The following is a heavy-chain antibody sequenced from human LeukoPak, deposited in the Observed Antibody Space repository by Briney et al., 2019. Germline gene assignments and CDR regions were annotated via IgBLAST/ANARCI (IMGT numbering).Heavy chain of an antibody. Sequence: SETLSLTCTVSGGSISSYYWSWFRQPAVKGLEWLGRIYSSGSTNYNPSLKSRVTMSVDTSKNQFTLKLSSVTAADTAVYYCARDEEQLGWFDPWGQGALVTVSS. D-gene: IGHD6-6*01. CDR3: ARDEEQLGWFDP. CDR1: GGSISSYY. V-gene: IGHV4-4*07. CDR2: IYSSGST. J-gene: IGHJ5*02.